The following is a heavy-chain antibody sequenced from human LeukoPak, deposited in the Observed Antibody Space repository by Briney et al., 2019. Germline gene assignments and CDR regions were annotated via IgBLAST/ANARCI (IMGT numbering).Heavy chain of an antibody. V-gene: IGHV4-4*07. CDR2: IYTSGST. Sequence: SETLSLTCAVYGGSFSGYYWSWIRQPAGKGLEWIGRIYTSGSTNYNPSLKSRVTMSVDTSKNQFSLKLSSVTAADTAVYYCARDGGSSSWYWFDPWGQGTLVTVSS. CDR1: GGSFSGYY. J-gene: IGHJ5*02. CDR3: ARDGGSSSWYWFDP. D-gene: IGHD6-13*01.